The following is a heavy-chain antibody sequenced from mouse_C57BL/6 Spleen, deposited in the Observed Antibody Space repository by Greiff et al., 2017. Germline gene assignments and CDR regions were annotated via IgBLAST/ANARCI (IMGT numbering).Heavy chain of an antibody. J-gene: IGHJ3*01. D-gene: IGHD1-1*01. CDR3: ARRGYGSSQAWFAY. V-gene: IGHV1-64*01. CDR2: IHPNSGST. Sequence: QVQLQQPGTELVKPGASVKLSCKASGYTFTSYWMHWVKQRPGQGLEWIGMIHPNSGSTNYNEKFKSKATLTVDKSSSTAYMQLSSLTSEDSAVYYCARRGYGSSQAWFAYWGQGTLVTVSA. CDR1: GYTFTSYW.